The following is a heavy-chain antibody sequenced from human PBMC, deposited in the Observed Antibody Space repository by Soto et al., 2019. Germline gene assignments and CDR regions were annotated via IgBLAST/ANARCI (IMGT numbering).Heavy chain of an antibody. CDR1: AGSISSNSW. Sequence: QVQLQESGPGLVKPSGTLSLTCAVSAGSISSNSWWIWVRQPPGKGLEWIGEIYHSGSTTYSPSLKSPVTISVDKSKNQFSLKLSSVTAADTAVYYCARRGDGSGSLDYWGRGTLVTVSS. CDR3: ARRGDGSGSLDY. D-gene: IGHD3-10*01. J-gene: IGHJ4*02. CDR2: IYHSGST. V-gene: IGHV4-4*02.